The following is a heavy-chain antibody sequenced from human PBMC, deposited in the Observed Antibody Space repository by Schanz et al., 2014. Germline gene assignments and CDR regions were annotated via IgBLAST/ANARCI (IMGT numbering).Heavy chain of an antibody. CDR3: ARESVSRTRLFDP. D-gene: IGHD3-3*01. CDR2: INVYNGDT. CDR1: GYTFTDYY. J-gene: IGHJ5*02. Sequence: QVQLVQSGAEVKKPGASVKVSCKASGYTFTDYYIHWVRQAPGQGLEWMGWINVYNGDTKFAKTFQDRVTLTTDTSTSTAYMELRSLRSDDTAVYYCARESVSRTRLFDPWGQGTLVTVSS. V-gene: IGHV1-18*04.